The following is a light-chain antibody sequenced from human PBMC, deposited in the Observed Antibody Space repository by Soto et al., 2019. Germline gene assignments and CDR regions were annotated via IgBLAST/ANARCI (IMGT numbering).Light chain of an antibody. J-gene: IGKJ4*01. CDR2: GAS. Sequence: EIVMTQSPATLSVSPGERATLSCRASQSVNSNLAWYQQKPGQAPRLLIYGASSRATGIPARFSGSGSGTDFTLTITSLEPEDFAVYYCQHRSNWLAFGGGTKVDIK. CDR1: QSVNSN. V-gene: IGKV3-11*01. CDR3: QHRSNWLA.